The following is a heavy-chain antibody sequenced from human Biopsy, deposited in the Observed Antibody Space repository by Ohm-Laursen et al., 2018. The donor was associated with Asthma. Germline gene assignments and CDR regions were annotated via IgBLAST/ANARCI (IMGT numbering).Heavy chain of an antibody. CDR2: ISSSSSYI. J-gene: IGHJ6*02. Sequence: GSLRLSCSASGFTFSSYSMNWARQAPGKGLEWVSSISSSSSYIYYADSVKGRFTISRDNAKNSLYLQMNSLRAEDTAVYYCASYEVVTSILPLDVWGQGTTVTVSS. CDR1: GFTFSSYS. D-gene: IGHD2-21*02. V-gene: IGHV3-21*01. CDR3: ASYEVVTSILPLDV.